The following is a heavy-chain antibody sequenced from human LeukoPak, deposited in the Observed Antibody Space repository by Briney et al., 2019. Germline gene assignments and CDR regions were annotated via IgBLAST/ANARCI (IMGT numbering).Heavy chain of an antibody. J-gene: IGHJ6*02. CDR2: INHSGGT. D-gene: IGHD1-20*01. V-gene: IGHV4-34*01. Sequence: SETLSLTCANYGGPFSGFFWSWIRQPPGKGLEWIGEINHSGGTNYNPSLKSRVTISVDTSKNHFSLKLSSVTAADTAVYYCARHRITGTTEYYYGMDVWGQGTTVTVSS. CDR3: ARHRITGTTEYYYGMDV. CDR1: GGPFSGFF.